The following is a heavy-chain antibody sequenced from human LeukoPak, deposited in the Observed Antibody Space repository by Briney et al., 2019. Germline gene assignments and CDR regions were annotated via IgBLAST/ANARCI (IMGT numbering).Heavy chain of an antibody. J-gene: IGHJ4*02. V-gene: IGHV3-30*18. Sequence: GSLRLSCAASGFTFISYGMHWVRQAPGKGLEWVAVISKDGSDKKYADSVKGRFIISRDNSRNTLYLQMNSLRAEDTAVYYCAKEYDSYWGQGTLVTVSS. CDR3: AKEYDSY. D-gene: IGHD2-8*01. CDR2: ISKDGSDK. CDR1: GFTFISYG.